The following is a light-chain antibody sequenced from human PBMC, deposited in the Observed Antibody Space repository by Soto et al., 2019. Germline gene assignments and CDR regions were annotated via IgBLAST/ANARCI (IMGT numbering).Light chain of an antibody. Sequence: QSVLTQPPSVSGAPGQRVTISCTGSSSNIGAGYDVHWYQQLPGTAPKLLIYGNSNRPSGVLDRFSGSKSGTSASLVITGLQAEDEADYYCQSYDSSLSGLYVFGTGTKVTVL. V-gene: IGLV1-40*01. CDR1: SSNIGAGYD. CDR3: QSYDSSLSGLYV. J-gene: IGLJ1*01. CDR2: GNS.